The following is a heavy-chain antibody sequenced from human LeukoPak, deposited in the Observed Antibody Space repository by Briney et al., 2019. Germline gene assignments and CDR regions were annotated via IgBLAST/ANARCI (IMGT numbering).Heavy chain of an antibody. CDR2: ISDSGGGT. D-gene: IGHD6-19*01. V-gene: IGHV3-23*01. CDR1: GFTFSNYA. J-gene: IGHJ4*02. CDR3: AKSPGSSGWFFDY. Sequence: GGSLRLSCAASGFTFSNYAMSWVRQAPGKGLQWVSGISDSGGGTYYADSVKGRFTISRDNSKNTLYLQMNSLRAEDTAVYYCAKSPGSSGWFFDYWGQGTLVAVSS.